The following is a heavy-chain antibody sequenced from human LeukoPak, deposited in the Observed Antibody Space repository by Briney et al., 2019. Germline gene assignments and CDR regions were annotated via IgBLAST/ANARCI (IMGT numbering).Heavy chain of an antibody. CDR1: GGSISSGSYY. D-gene: IGHD5/OR15-5a*01. CDR3: ARSSTVTAGDAFDI. V-gene: IGHV4-61*02. CDR2: IYASGST. Sequence: PSETLSLTCTVSGGSISSGSYYWSWIRQPAGKGLEWIGRIYASGSTNYNPSLKSRVTISVDTSKNQFSLKLSSVTAADTAVYYCARSSTVTAGDAFDIWGQGTMVTVSS. J-gene: IGHJ3*02.